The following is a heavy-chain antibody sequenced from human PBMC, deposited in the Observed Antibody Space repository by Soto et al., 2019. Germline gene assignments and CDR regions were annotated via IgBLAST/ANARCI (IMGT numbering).Heavy chain of an antibody. CDR1: GYTFTSYG. Sequence: ASVKVSCKASGYTFTSYGISWVRQAPGQGLEWTGWISAYNGNTNYAQKLQGRVTMTTDTSTSTAYMELRSLRSDDTAVYYCARDLSSYYYDSSGPMGDPWGQGTLVTVSS. CDR2: ISAYNGNT. CDR3: ARDLSSYYYDSSGPMGDP. J-gene: IGHJ5*02. D-gene: IGHD3-22*01. V-gene: IGHV1-18*01.